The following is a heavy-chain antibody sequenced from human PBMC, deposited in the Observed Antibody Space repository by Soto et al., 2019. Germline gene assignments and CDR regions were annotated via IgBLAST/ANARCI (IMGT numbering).Heavy chain of an antibody. V-gene: IGHV4-30-4*02. CDR2: IYHTGIT. Sequence: SETLSLTCIVSGGSISSGDYYWSWIRQSPGKGLEWIGYIYHTGITFYNPSLKSRVTMSVDTSKNHFSLKLISVTTADTAVYFCAREGNLGRWIQPLDSWGQGTLVTVSS. J-gene: IGHJ4*02. CDR3: AREGNLGRWIQPLDS. D-gene: IGHD2-2*03. CDR1: GGSISSGDYY.